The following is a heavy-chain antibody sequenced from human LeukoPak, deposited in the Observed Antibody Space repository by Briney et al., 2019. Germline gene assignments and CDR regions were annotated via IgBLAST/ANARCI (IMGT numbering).Heavy chain of an antibody. CDR3: ARSSGEYYGSDV. CDR1: GYTFTSYG. V-gene: IGHV1-69*13. D-gene: IGHD3-10*01. J-gene: IGHJ6*04. Sequence: GASVKVSCKASGYTFTSYGISWVRQAPGQGLEWMGGIIPIFGTANYAQKFQGRVTITADESTSTAYMELSSLRSEDTAVYYCARSSGEYYGSDVWGKGTTVTVSS. CDR2: IIPIFGTA.